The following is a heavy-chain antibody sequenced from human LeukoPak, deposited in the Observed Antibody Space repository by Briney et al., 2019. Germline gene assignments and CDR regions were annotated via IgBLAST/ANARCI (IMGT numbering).Heavy chain of an antibody. CDR3: ARQGGRYFDWLLTYFDY. CDR1: GGSISSSSYY. D-gene: IGHD3-9*01. CDR2: IYYSGST. J-gene: IGHJ4*02. V-gene: IGHV4-39*01. Sequence: PSETLSLTCTVSGGSISSSSYYWGWIRQPPGKGLEWIGSIYYSGSTYYNPSLKSRVTISVDTSKHQFSLKLSSVTAADTAVYYCARQGGRYFDWLLTYFDYWGQGTLVTVSS.